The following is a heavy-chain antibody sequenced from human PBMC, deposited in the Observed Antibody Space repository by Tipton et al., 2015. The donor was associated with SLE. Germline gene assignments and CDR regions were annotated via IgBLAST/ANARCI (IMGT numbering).Heavy chain of an antibody. Sequence: SLRLSCAASGFTFSSYWMHWVRQAPGKGLVWVSRINRDGSSTSYADTVKGRFTISRDNAKDTLYLQMNSLRADDTAVYYCARVPTCDGDNCYHDYWGPGRLVTVSS. CDR2: INRDGSST. D-gene: IGHD2-15*01. CDR1: GFTFSSYW. V-gene: IGHV3-74*01. J-gene: IGHJ4*02. CDR3: ARVPTCDGDNCYHDY.